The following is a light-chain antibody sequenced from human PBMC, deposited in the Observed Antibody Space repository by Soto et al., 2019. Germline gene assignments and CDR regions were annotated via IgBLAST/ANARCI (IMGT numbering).Light chain of an antibody. V-gene: IGKV3-20*01. CDR2: GAS. Sequence: GLTQCPGTLSWPPGERATLSCRASQSVRDSYLAWYQHIPGQAPRLLIYGASSRATGIPDRFSGSGSGTDFTLTISRLEPEDCAVYYCQQYGSSPITFGQGTRLEIK. J-gene: IGKJ5*01. CDR1: QSVRDSY. CDR3: QQYGSSPIT.